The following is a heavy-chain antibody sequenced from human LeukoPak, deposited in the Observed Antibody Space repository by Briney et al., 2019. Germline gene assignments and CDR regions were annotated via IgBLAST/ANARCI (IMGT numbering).Heavy chain of an antibody. CDR3: ARGYFDSRDSSNPFDN. CDR2: IHTNGNN. CDR1: GPSLSRHY. V-gene: IGHV4-4*09. D-gene: IGHD3-9*01. Sequence: SETLSLTCTVSGPSLSRHYWSWIRPTPGRGLEWIGCIHTNGNNNYNPPLRGRVTMSVDTSKNQFSLKMSSVTAADTAVYYCARGYFDSRDSSNPFDNWGQGTLVTVSS. J-gene: IGHJ4*02.